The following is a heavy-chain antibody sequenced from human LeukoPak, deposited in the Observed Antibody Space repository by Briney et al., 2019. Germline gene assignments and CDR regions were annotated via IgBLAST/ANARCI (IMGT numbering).Heavy chain of an antibody. CDR3: SCSGSYYYYYYMDV. CDR1: GGSFSGYY. J-gene: IGHJ6*03. CDR2: IYTSGST. D-gene: IGHD1-26*01. Sequence: PSETLSLTCAVYGGSFSGYYWSWIRQPAGKGLEWIGRIYTSGSTNYNPSLKSRVTISVDTSKNQFSLKLSSVTAADTAVYYCSCSGSYYYYYYMDVWGKGTTVTISS. V-gene: IGHV4-59*10.